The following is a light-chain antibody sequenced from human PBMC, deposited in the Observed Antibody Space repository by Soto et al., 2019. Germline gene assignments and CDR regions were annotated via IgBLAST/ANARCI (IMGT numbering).Light chain of an antibody. CDR1: SSDIGGYKY. Sequence: QSVLTQPASVSGSPGQSITISCTGTSSDIGGYKYVSWYQQHPGQAPQLLIYEVSKNPSGVSNRFSGSKSGNTASLTISGLQAEDEAAYYCSSYTTSSLLVFGGVTKVTVL. V-gene: IGLV2-14*01. CDR3: SSYTTSSLLV. CDR2: EVS. J-gene: IGLJ2*01.